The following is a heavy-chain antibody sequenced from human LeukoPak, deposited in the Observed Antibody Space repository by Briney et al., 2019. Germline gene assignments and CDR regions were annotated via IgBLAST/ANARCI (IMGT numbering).Heavy chain of an antibody. D-gene: IGHD6-19*01. CDR3: AREGQQWLVYYFDY. CDR1: GGSFSGYY. J-gene: IGHJ4*02. V-gene: IGHV4-34*01. CDR2: INHSGST. Sequence: PSETLSLTCAVYGGSFSGYYWSWIRQPPGKGLEWIGEINHSGSTNYNPSLKSRVTISVDTSKNQFSLKLSSVTAADTAVYYCAREGQQWLVYYFDYWGQGTLVTVSS.